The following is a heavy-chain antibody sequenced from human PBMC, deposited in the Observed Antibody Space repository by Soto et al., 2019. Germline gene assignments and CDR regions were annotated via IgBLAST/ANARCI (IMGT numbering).Heavy chain of an antibody. CDR3: ARVERGTATTVVDAFDI. D-gene: IGHD1-1*01. CDR2: MSHSGGT. Sequence: QVQLQQWGAGLLKPSETLSLTCAVYGGFVSSGSYYWSWIRQPPGKGLEWIGEMSHSGGTHFNPSLKSGVTISVDTSKNQFSLKMSSVTAAATALYYCARVERGTATTVVDAFDIWGPGTMVTVSS. CDR1: GGFVSSGSYY. J-gene: IGHJ3*02. V-gene: IGHV4-34*01.